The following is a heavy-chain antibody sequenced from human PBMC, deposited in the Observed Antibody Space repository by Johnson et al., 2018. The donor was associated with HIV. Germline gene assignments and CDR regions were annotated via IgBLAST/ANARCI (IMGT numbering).Heavy chain of an antibody. Sequence: EVQLVESGGGVVRPGGSLRLSCAASGFAFHDRGMSWVRQAPGKGLEWVSAISGSGGSTYYADSVKGRFTISRDNSKNTLYLQMNSLRAEDTAVYYCARKRGYYDSSGYSDAFDIWGQGTMVTVSS. CDR1: GFAFHDRG. CDR2: ISGSGGST. V-gene: IGHV3-23*04. CDR3: ARKRGYYDSSGYSDAFDI. D-gene: IGHD3-22*01. J-gene: IGHJ3*02.